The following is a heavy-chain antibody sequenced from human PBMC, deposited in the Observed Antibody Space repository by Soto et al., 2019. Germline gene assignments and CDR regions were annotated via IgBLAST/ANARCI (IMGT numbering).Heavy chain of an antibody. V-gene: IGHV4-4*07. Sequence: LSLTCSVSGGTIIGYYWTWIRQPAGKGLEWIGRIYSSGNTKYNPSLQSRVTMSLDTSNNQFSLRLTSVTAADTAVYYCARGQRFHDWFDPWGQGTLVTVSS. CDR3: ARGQRFHDWFDP. CDR1: GGTIIGYY. J-gene: IGHJ5*02. CDR2: IYSSGNT. D-gene: IGHD3-3*01.